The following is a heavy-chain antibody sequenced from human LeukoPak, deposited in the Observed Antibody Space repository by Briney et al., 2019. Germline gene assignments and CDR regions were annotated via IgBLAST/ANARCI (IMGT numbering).Heavy chain of an antibody. CDR2: IYYGGSS. V-gene: IGHV4-39*07. D-gene: IGHD2-2*01. Sequence: PSETLSLTCTVSGGSISSSSYYWGWIRQPPGKGLEWIGSIYYGGSSYYNPSLKSRVGISVDTSNNQFSLKVNSVTAADTAVYYCARDAGHQLSRRNYYAMDVWGQGTTVTVSS. J-gene: IGHJ6*02. CDR1: GGSISSSSYY. CDR3: ARDAGHQLSRRNYYAMDV.